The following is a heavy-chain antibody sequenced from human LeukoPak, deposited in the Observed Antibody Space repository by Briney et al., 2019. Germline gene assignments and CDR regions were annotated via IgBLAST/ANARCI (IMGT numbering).Heavy chain of an antibody. D-gene: IGHD6-19*01. CDR1: GFTFSSYA. Sequence: PGRSLRLSCAASGFTFSSYAMHWVRQAPGKGLEWVAVISYDGSNKYYADSVKGRFTISRDNSKNTLYLQMNSLRAEDTAVYYCARDVRWYGDSSYFDYWGQGTLVTVSS. J-gene: IGHJ4*02. CDR3: ARDVRWYGDSSYFDY. CDR2: ISYDGSNK. V-gene: IGHV3-30-3*01.